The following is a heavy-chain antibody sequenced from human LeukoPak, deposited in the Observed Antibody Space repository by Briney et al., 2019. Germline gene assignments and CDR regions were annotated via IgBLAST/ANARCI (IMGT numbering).Heavy chain of an antibody. CDR1: GGSFSGYY. J-gene: IGHJ4*02. CDR2: INHSGST. D-gene: IGHD4-11*01. CDR3: ALQNSNYSFDY. V-gene: IGHV4-34*01. Sequence: SETLSLTCAVYGGSFSGYYWSWIRQPPGKGLEWIGEINHSGSTNYNPSLKSRVTISVDTSKNQFSLKLSSVTAADTAVYYCALQNSNYSFDYWGQGTLVTVSS.